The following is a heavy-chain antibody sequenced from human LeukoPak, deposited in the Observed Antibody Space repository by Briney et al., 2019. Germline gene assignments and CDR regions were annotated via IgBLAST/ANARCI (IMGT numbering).Heavy chain of an antibody. Sequence: ASVKVSCKVSGYTLTELSMHWVRQAPGKGLEWMGGFDPEDGETIYAQKFQGRVTMTEDTSTDTAYMELSSLRSEDTAVYYCASSSKGGYYYVYFQHWGQGTLVTVSS. V-gene: IGHV1-24*01. CDR1: GYTLTELS. D-gene: IGHD3-22*01. CDR3: ASSSKGGYYYVYFQH. J-gene: IGHJ1*01. CDR2: FDPEDGET.